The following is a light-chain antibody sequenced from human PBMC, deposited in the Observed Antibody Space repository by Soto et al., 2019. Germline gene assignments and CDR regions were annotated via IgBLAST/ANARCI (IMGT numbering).Light chain of an antibody. CDR2: SEN. J-gene: IGLJ1*01. Sequence: QSVLTQPPSASGTHGQRVAISCSGSSSKIGSNTVNWYQQLPGTAPKLLIYSENQRPSGVPDRFSGSRSGTSASLAISGLQSEDEADYYCATWDDRLNGYVFGTGTNLTVL. V-gene: IGLV1-44*01. CDR3: ATWDDRLNGYV. CDR1: SSKIGSNT.